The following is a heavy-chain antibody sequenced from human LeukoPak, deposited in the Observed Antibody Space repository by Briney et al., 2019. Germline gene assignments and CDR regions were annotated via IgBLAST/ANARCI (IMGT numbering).Heavy chain of an antibody. CDR2: IYSGGST. D-gene: IGHD2-15*01. CDR3: ASGNKGYCSGGSCYAHYGMDV. Sequence: PGGSLRLSCVASGFTVSSNYMSWVRQAPGKGLEWVSVIYSGGSTYYADSVKGRFTISRDNSKNTLYLQMNSLRAEDTAVYYCASGNKGYCSGGSCYAHYGMDVWGQGTTVTVSS. J-gene: IGHJ6*02. CDR1: GFTVSSNY. V-gene: IGHV3-66*01.